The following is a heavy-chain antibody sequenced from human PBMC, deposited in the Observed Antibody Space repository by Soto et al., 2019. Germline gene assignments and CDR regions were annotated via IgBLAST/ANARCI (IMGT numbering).Heavy chain of an antibody. CDR2: INSDGSST. CDR3: ARTAYCGAACHYYFDY. V-gene: IGHV3-74*01. J-gene: IGHJ4*02. D-gene: IGHD2-21*02. Sequence: GGSLGLSCAASGFTFSNLWIHWVRQAPGKGLVWVSRINSDGSSTSYADSVKGRFTISRDNAKNTLYLQMNSLRAEDTALYYCARTAYCGAACHYYFDYWGQGTLVTVSS. CDR1: GFTFSNLW.